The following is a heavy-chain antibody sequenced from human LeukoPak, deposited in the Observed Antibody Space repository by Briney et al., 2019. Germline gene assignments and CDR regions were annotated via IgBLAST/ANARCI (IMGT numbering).Heavy chain of an antibody. CDR2: INHSGST. CDR3: ARDLIGGYSGYEYYFDY. V-gene: IGHV4-34*01. D-gene: IGHD5-12*01. J-gene: IGHJ4*02. CDR1: GGSFSGYY. Sequence: ASETLSLTCAVYGGSFSGYYWSWIRQPPGKGLEWIGEINHSGSTNYNPSLKSRVTISVDTSENQFSLKLSSVTAADTAVYYCARDLIGGYSGYEYYFDYWGQGTLVTVSS.